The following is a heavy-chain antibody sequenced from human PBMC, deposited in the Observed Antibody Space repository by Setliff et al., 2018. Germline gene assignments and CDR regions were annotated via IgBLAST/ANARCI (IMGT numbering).Heavy chain of an antibody. Sequence: SETLSLTCTVSGDSISSGSYHWSWFRKPAGKGLEWIGRIHPSGSTNYNPSLKSRVTISVDTSKNQFSLKVSSVTAADTAVYYCARTTGSTHNWLDPWGPGTLVTSPQ. CDR2: IHPSGST. CDR1: GDSISSGSYH. CDR3: ARTTGSTHNWLDP. J-gene: IGHJ5*02. V-gene: IGHV4-61*02. D-gene: IGHD1-1*01.